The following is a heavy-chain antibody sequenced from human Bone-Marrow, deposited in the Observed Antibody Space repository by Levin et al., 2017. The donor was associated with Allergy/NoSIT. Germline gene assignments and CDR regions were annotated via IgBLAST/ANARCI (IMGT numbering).Heavy chain of an antibody. V-gene: IGHV2-70*11. D-gene: IGHD5-18*01. CDR3: ARIPHLGYNYGYYYGMDA. J-gene: IGHJ6*02. Sequence: SQTLSLTCTFSGFSLSTSGMCVSWIRQPPGKALEWLARIDWDDDKYYSTSLKTRLTISKDTSKNQVVLTMTNMDPVDTATYFCARIPHLGYNYGYYYGMDAWGQGTTVTVSS. CDR2: IDWDDDK. CDR1: GFSLSTSGMC.